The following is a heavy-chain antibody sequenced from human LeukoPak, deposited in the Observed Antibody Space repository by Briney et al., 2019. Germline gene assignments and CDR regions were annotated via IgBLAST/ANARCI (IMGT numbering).Heavy chain of an antibody. V-gene: IGHV3-11*01. Sequence: PGGSLRLSCEASGFTFSDYYMSWIRQAPGKGLEWVSYISSSGSTIYYADSVKGRFTISRDNAKNSLYLQMNSLRAEDTAVYYCAREADYYYYGMDVWGQGTTVTVSS. CDR2: ISSSGSTI. CDR1: GFTFSDYY. CDR3: AREADYYYYGMDV. J-gene: IGHJ6*02.